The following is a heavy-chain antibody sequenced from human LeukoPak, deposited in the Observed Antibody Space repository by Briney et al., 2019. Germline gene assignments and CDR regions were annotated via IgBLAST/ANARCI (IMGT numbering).Heavy chain of an antibody. J-gene: IGHJ6*02. CDR1: GYTFTSYG. CDR3: ARDWRIVVVPAAIDYYYYGMDV. Sequence: GASVKVSCKASGYTFTSYGISWVRQAPGQGLEWMGWISAYNGNTNYAQKLQGRVTMTTDTSTSTAYMELRSLRSDDTAVYYCARDWRIVVVPAAIDYYYYGMDVWGQGTTVTVSS. D-gene: IGHD2-2*02. V-gene: IGHV1-18*01. CDR2: ISAYNGNT.